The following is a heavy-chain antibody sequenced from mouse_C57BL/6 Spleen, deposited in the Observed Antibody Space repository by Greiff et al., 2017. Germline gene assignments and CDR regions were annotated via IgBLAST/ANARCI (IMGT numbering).Heavy chain of an antibody. J-gene: IGHJ4*01. CDR1: GYTFTSYS. CDR2: IHPISGST. CDR3: ARGPDAMDY. Sequence: VQLQQPGAELVKPGASVKLSCKASGYTFTSYSMHWVKQRPGQGLEWIGMIHPISGSTNYNEKFKNKATLTADKSSSTAYMQLSSLTSEDSAVYCCARGPDAMDYWGQGTSFTVSS. V-gene: IGHV1-64*01.